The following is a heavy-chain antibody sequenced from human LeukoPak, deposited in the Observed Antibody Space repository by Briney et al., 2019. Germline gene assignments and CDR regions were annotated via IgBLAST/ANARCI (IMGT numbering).Heavy chain of an antibody. Sequence: SETLSLTCSVSGGSISGYYWSWIRQPPGKGLEWIGYIYYSGSTNYNPSLKSRVTLSVDTSKNQFSLNLTSVTAADTAVYYCARGGLRFLEWLQTFDYYYGMDVWGQGTTVTVSS. D-gene: IGHD3-3*01. J-gene: IGHJ6*02. CDR3: ARGGLRFLEWLQTFDYYYGMDV. V-gene: IGHV4-59*08. CDR1: GGSISGYY. CDR2: IYYSGST.